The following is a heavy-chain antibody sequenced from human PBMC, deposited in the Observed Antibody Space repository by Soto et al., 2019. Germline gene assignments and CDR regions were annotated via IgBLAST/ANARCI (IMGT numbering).Heavy chain of an antibody. CDR1: GFTFSRNA. V-gene: IGHV3-30-3*01. D-gene: IGHD5-12*01. CDR2: ISFDGNNQ. CDR3: ARDREYSGFYYGMDV. Sequence: PGGSLRLSCEASGFTFSRNAMQWVRQAPGKGLEWVAVISFDGNNQYYTDSVKGRFTISRDNSKNTLDLQMNSLRREDTAVYYCARDREYSGFYYGMDVWGQGTTVTVSS. J-gene: IGHJ6*02.